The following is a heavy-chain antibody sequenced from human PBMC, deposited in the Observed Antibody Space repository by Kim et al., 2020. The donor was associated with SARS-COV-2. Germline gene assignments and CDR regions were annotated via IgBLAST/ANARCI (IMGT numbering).Heavy chain of an antibody. CDR3: ARQPLYKAEMGYYYYGMDV. D-gene: IGHD1-20*01. CDR1: GYSFTSYW. CDR2: IYPGDSDT. J-gene: IGHJ6*02. Sequence: GESLKISCKGSGYSFTSYWIGWVRQMPGKGLEWMGIIYPGDSDTRYSPSFQGQVTISADKSISTAYLQWSSLKASDTAMYYCARQPLYKAEMGYYYYGMDVWGQGTTVTVSS. V-gene: IGHV5-51*01.